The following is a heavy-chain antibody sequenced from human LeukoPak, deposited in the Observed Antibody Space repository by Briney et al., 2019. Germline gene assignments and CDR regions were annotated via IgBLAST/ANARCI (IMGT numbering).Heavy chain of an antibody. J-gene: IGHJ4*02. D-gene: IGHD2-2*03. CDR1: GFTFSSYS. CDR2: ISSSSSYI. V-gene: IGHV3-21*01. Sequence: GGSLRLSCAASGFTFSSYSMNWVRQAPGKGLEWVSSISSSSSYIYYADSVKGRFTISRDNAKNSLYLQMNSLRAEDTAVYYCAKEAGYCRTTTCYVDYWGQGILVTVSS. CDR3: AKEAGYCRTTTCYVDY.